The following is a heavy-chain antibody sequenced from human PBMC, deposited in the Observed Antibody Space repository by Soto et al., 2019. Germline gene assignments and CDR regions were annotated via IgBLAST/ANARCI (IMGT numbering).Heavy chain of an antibody. J-gene: IGHJ4*02. CDR2: IIPIFGTA. CDR3: ARVALLYQLQSTYFDY. CDR1: GGTFSSYA. D-gene: IGHD2-2*01. V-gene: IGHV1-69*12. Sequence: QVQLVQSGAEVKKPGSSVKVSCKASGGTFSSYAISWVRQAPGQGLEWMGGIIPIFGTANYAQKFQGRVTMTADESTSRAYMELSSLRSEDTAVYYCARVALLYQLQSTYFDYWGQGTLVTVSS.